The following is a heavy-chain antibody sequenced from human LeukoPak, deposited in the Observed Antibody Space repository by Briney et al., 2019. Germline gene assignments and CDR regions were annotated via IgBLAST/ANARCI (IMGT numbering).Heavy chain of an antibody. CDR3: ASIGYCSSTSCPGFDY. CDR2: MNPNSGNT. V-gene: IGHV1-8*01. D-gene: IGHD2-2*01. CDR1: GYTFTSYD. Sequence: ASVKVSCKASGYTFTSYDINWVRQATGQGLEWMGWMNPNSGNTGYAQKFQGRVTMTRNTSISTAYMELSSLRSEDTAVYYCASIGYCSSTSCPGFDYWGQGTLVTVSS. J-gene: IGHJ4*02.